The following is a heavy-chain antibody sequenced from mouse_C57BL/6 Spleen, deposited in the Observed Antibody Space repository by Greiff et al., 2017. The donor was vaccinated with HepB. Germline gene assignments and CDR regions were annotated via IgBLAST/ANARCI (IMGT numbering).Heavy chain of an antibody. V-gene: IGHV1-75*01. J-gene: IGHJ2*01. CDR2: IFPGSGST. Sequence: HLHHSLPELVKPWASVKISCKASGYTFTDYYINWVKQRPGQGLEWIGWIFPGSGSTYYNEKFKGKATLTVDKSSSTAYMLLSSLTSEDSAVYFCARAGTLDYWGQGTTLTVSS. CDR1: GYTFTDYY. D-gene: IGHD4-1*01. CDR3: ARAGTLDY.